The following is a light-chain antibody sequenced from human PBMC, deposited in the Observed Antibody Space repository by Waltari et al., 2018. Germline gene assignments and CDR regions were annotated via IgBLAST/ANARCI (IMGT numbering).Light chain of an antibody. CDR1: QSFRSN. J-gene: IGKJ5*01. CDR2: GVS. Sequence: EIVMTQSPATLSVSPGERATLSCSASQSFRSNYLAWYQQKPGQAPRLLIYGVSTRATGIPASFSGSGFGTEFTLTISSVQAEDFAVYYCQQYDNWPPLTFGQGTRLEIK. CDR3: QQYDNWPPLT. V-gene: IGKV3-15*01.